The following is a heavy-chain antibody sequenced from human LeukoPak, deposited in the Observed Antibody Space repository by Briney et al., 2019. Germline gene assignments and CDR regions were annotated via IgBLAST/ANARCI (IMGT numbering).Heavy chain of an antibody. CDR3: ARDLLTTDWFDP. D-gene: IGHD2/OR15-2a*01. J-gene: IGHJ5*02. V-gene: IGHV1-2*02. CDR2: INPNSGVT. Sequence: ASVKVSCKATGYTFTGYFIHWVRQAPGQGLEWMGWINPNSGVTNYAQKFQGRVTMTRDTSISTAYMELSRLRSDDTAVYYCARDLLTTDWFDPWGQGTLVTVSS. CDR1: GYTFTGYF.